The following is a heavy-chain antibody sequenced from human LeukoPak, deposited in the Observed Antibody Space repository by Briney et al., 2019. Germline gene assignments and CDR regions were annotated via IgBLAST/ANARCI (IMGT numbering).Heavy chain of an antibody. V-gene: IGHV4-4*02. CDR3: ARARHMWGSGSYLDY. J-gene: IGHJ4*02. CDR2: IYHSGRT. Sequence: PSETLSLTCAVSGGSISSSNWWSWVRQPPGKGLEWIGEIYHSGRTNYNPSLKSRVTISVDKSKNQFSLKLSSVSAADTAVYYCARARHMWGSGSYLDYWGQGTLVTVSS. CDR1: GGSISSSNW. D-gene: IGHD3-10*01.